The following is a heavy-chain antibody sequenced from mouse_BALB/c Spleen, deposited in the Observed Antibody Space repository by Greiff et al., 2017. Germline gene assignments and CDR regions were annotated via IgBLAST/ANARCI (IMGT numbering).Heavy chain of an antibody. CDR3: TISATTVVAPYYFDY. Sequence: QVQLQQSGPELVKPGASVRISCKASGYTFTSYYIHWVKQRPGQGLEWIGWIYPGNVNTKYNEKFKRKATLTVDKSSSTAYMQLSSLTSEDSAVYYCTISATTVVAPYYFDYWGQGTTLTVSS. D-gene: IGHD1-1*01. CDR1: GYTFTSYY. V-gene: IGHV1S56*01. J-gene: IGHJ2*01. CDR2: IYPGNVNT.